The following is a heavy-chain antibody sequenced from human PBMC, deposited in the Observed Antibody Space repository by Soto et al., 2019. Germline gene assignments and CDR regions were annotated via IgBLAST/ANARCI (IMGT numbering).Heavy chain of an antibody. J-gene: IGHJ4*02. CDR3: ARHTPAISISDH. CDR1: GASITSSGYS. CDR2: IYHSGST. D-gene: IGHD2-15*01. Sequence: SETLSLTCAVAGASITSSGYSWGWIRRPPGKGLEWIGHIYHSGSTFYNPSLKSRVTISLVRSKNQFSLKLSSVTAADTAVYYCARHTPAISISDHWGQGTLVT. V-gene: IGHV4-30-2*01.